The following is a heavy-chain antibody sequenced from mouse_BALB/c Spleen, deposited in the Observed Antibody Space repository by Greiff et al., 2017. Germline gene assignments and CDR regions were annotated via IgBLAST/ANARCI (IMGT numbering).Heavy chain of an antibody. CDR3: ARRCYYGSFYAMDY. V-gene: IGHV2-6-7*01. D-gene: IGHD1-1*01. CDR1: GFSLTGYG. J-gene: IGHJ4*01. CDR2: IWGDGST. Sequence: VQLVESGPGLVAPSQSLSITCTVSGFSLTGYGVNWVRQPPGKGLEWLGMIWGDGSTDYNSALKSRLSISKDNSKSQVFLKMNSLQTDDTARYYCARRCYYGSFYAMDYWGQGTSVTVSS.